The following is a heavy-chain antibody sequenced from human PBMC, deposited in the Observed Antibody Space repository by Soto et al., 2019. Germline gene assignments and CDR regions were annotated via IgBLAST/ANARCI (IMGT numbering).Heavy chain of an antibody. D-gene: IGHD6-6*01. CDR1: GGSISSSYW. V-gene: IGHV4-4*02. J-gene: IGHJ5*02. Sequence: SETLSLTCAVSGGSISSSYWWTWVRQAPGKGLQWIGEIYHSGITNYNPSLRSRVSMSVDKSNNEFSLSLTSVTAADTAVYYCSSFPPRFVVLFTELPTWAQGILVPVSS. CDR3: SSFPPRFVVLFTELPT. CDR2: IYHSGIT.